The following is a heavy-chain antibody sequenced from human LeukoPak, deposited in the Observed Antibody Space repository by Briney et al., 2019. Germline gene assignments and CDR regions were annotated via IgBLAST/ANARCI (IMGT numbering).Heavy chain of an antibody. Sequence: PSETLSLTCTVSGGSISSSSYYWGWIRQPPGKGLEWIGSIYYSGSTYYNPSLKSRVTISVDTSKNQFSLKLSSVTAADTAVYYCAREESQQWLVNYWGQGTLVTVSS. V-gene: IGHV4-39*02. CDR1: GGSISSSSYY. CDR3: AREESQQWLVNY. CDR2: IYYSGST. J-gene: IGHJ4*02. D-gene: IGHD6-19*01.